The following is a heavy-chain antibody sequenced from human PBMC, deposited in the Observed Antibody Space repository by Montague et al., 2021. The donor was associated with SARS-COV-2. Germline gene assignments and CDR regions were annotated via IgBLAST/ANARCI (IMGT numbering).Heavy chain of an antibody. J-gene: IGHJ5*02. CDR3: ARAIGAPENWFDP. CDR1: GGSIGSYF. Sequence: SETLSLTCTVAGGSIGSYFWSWIRQPPGKGLEWIGYIYYTGTNNXNTSLRSRVTMSISMSENQFSLKLNSVTAADTAVYYYARAIGAPENWFDPWGQGTLVTVSS. V-gene: IGHV4-59*12. CDR2: IYYTGTN. D-gene: IGHD3-16*01.